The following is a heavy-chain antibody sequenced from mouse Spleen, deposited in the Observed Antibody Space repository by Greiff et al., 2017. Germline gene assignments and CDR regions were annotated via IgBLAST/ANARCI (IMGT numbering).Heavy chain of an antibody. CDR3: ARGENFITTAFDY. CDR1: GFTFSDSY. V-gene: IGHV5-4*02. D-gene: IGHD1-1*01. J-gene: IGHJ2*01. Sequence: VQLQQSGGGLVKPGGSLKLSCAASGFTFSDSYMYWVRQTPEKRLEWVATISDGGSYTYYPDSVKGRFTISRDNAKNNLYLQMSSLKSEDTAMCYCARGENFITTAFDYWGQGTTLTVSS. CDR2: ISDGGSYT.